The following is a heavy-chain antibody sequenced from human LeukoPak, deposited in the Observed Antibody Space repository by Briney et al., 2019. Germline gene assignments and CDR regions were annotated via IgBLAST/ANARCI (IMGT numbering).Heavy chain of an antibody. J-gene: IGHJ4*02. CDR2: IIPIFGKA. V-gene: IGHV1-69*05. CDR1: AGTLSSYA. Sequence: ASVKVSCKASAGTLSSYAISWVRQAPGQGLEWMGGIIPIFGKAKYAQKFQGRVTITTDESTSTAYLELSSLRSEDTAVYYCARRITGAIDYWGQGTLVTVSS. D-gene: IGHD1-20*01. CDR3: ARRITGAIDY.